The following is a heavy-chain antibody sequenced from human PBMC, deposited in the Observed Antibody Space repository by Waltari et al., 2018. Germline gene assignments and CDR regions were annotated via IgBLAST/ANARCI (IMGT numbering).Heavy chain of an antibody. CDR3: ARGRRRITMVQGVTYFDY. J-gene: IGHJ4*02. D-gene: IGHD3-10*01. CDR2: INHSGST. V-gene: IGHV4-34*01. CDR1: GGSFSGHY. Sequence: QVQLQQWGAGLLKPSETLSLTCAVYGGSFSGHYWSWTRHPPGKGLEWIVEINHSGSTNYNPSLKSRVTISVDTSKNQFSLKLSSVTAADTAVYYCARGRRRITMVQGVTYFDYWGQGTLVTVSS.